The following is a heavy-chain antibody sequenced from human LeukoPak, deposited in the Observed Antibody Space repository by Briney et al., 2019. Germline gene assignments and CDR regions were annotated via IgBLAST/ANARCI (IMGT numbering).Heavy chain of an antibody. Sequence: PGGSLRLSCAASGFTFSSYAMHWVRQAPGKGLEYVSAISSNGGSTYYANSVKGRFTISRDNSKNTLYLQMGSLRAEDMAVYYCARDELRIAVGFRFDYWGQGTLVTVSS. D-gene: IGHD6-19*01. V-gene: IGHV3-64*01. CDR1: GFTFSSYA. CDR3: ARDELRIAVGFRFDY. J-gene: IGHJ4*02. CDR2: ISSNGGST.